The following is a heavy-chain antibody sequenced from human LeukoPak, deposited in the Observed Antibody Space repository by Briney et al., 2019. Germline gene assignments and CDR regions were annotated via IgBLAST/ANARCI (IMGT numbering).Heavy chain of an antibody. V-gene: IGHV1-2*02. J-gene: IGHJ3*02. Sequence: ASVKVSCKASGYTFTGYYMHWVRQAPGQGLEWMGWINPNSGGTNYAQKSQGRVTMTRDTSISTAYMELSRLRSEDTAVYYCAREWDLGAFDIWGEGTMVTVSS. D-gene: IGHD1-26*01. CDR1: GYTFTGYY. CDR2: INPNSGGT. CDR3: AREWDLGAFDI.